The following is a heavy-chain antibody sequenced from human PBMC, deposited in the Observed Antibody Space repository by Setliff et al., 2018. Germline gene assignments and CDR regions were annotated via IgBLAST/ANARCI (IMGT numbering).Heavy chain of an antibody. J-gene: IGHJ4*02. CDR3: AREPYDYIWGSYRSPYFDH. Sequence: VASVKVSCKASGYTFVGYYLHWVRQAPGQGLEWMGWINPKTGGTNYAQKFQGRVTMTRDASINTAFMHLSSLKSDGMAVYYCAREPYDYIWGSYRSPYFDHWGQGALVTVSS. D-gene: IGHD3-16*02. CDR1: GYTFVGYY. V-gene: IGHV1-2*02. CDR2: INPKTGGT.